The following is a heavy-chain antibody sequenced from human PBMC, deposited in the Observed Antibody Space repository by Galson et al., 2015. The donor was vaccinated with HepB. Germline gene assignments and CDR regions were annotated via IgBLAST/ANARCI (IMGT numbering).Heavy chain of an antibody. J-gene: IGHJ4*02. Sequence: SLRLSCAASGFTFSSYSMNWVRQAPGKGLEWVSYISSSSTIYYADSVKGRFTISRDNAKNSLYLQMNSLRAEDTAVYYCARDGSPGWGQGTLVTVSS. D-gene: IGHD1-26*01. CDR3: ARDGSPG. CDR1: GFTFSSYS. V-gene: IGHV3-48*01. CDR2: ISSSSTI.